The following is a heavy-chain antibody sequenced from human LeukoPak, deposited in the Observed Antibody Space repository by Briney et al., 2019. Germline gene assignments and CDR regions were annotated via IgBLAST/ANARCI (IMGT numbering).Heavy chain of an antibody. CDR3: ARMTYYYDSSGYTPLDY. CDR2: IYYTGST. J-gene: IGHJ4*02. Sequence: PSETLSLTCTVSGGSVSSYYWNWIRQPPGKGLEWIGYIYYTGSTNYNPSLKSRVTISVDTSKNQFSLNLSSVTAADTAVYYCARMTYYYDSSGYTPLDYWGQGTLVTVSS. D-gene: IGHD3-22*01. V-gene: IGHV4-59*02. CDR1: GGSVSSYY.